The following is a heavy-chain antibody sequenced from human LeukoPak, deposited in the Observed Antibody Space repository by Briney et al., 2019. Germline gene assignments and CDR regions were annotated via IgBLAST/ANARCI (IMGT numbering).Heavy chain of an antibody. V-gene: IGHV3-33*01. D-gene: IGHD3-22*01. CDR1: GFTFSSYG. Sequence: GGSLRLSCAASGFTFSSYGMHWVRQAPGKGLEWVAVIWYDGSNKYYADSVKGRFTISRDNSKNTPYLQMNSLRAEDTAVYYCARSMIVVAHDAFDIWGQGTMVTVSS. CDR2: IWYDGSNK. CDR3: ARSMIVVAHDAFDI. J-gene: IGHJ3*02.